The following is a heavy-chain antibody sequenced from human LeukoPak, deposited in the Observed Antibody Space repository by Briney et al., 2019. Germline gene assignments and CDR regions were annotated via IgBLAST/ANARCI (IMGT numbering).Heavy chain of an antibody. CDR2: INPSGGAT. CDR1: GYTFTSYY. D-gene: IGHD3-10*01. J-gene: IGHJ6*02. CDR3: AGHSDLGSGSHYPYYYLMDV. Sequence: ASVKFSCKASGYTFTSYYMHWVRQAPGQGLEWMGIINPSGGATSYAQKFQGRVAMIGDTSTSTVYMQMSSLRIDDTAVYYCAGHSDLGSGSHYPYYYLMDVWGQGTTVTVSS. V-gene: IGHV1-46*01.